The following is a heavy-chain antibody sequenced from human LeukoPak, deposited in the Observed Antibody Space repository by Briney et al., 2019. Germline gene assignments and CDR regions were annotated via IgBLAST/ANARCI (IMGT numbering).Heavy chain of an antibody. Sequence: ASVKVSCKASGGTFSSYAISWVRQAPGQGREWMGRIIPILGIANYAQKFQGRVTITADKSTSTAYMELSSLRSEDTAVYYCARGANYGDYVRGFDYWGQGTLVTVSS. CDR2: IIPILGIA. J-gene: IGHJ4*02. V-gene: IGHV1-69*04. CDR3: ARGANYGDYVRGFDY. CDR1: GGTFSSYA. D-gene: IGHD4-17*01.